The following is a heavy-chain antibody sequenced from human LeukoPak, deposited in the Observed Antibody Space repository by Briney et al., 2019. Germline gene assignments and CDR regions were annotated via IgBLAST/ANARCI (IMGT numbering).Heavy chain of an antibody. Sequence: SQTLSLTCTVSGGSISSDGYYWSWIRQHPGKGLEWIGYIYYSGSTYYNPSLKSRVTISVDTSKNQFSLKLSSVTAADTAVYYCARTYYDSSGYSYYFDYWGQGTLVTVSS. CDR3: ARTYYDSSGYSYYFDY. CDR1: GGSISSDGYY. CDR2: IYYSGST. V-gene: IGHV4-31*03. J-gene: IGHJ4*02. D-gene: IGHD3-22*01.